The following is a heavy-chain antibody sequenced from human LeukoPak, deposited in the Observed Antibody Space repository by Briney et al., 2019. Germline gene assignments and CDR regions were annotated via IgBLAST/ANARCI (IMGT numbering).Heavy chain of an antibody. V-gene: IGHV4-39*07. Sequence: PSETLSLTCTVSGGSISSSSYYWGWVSQPPGRGRGWLGSIYYIGITYYNPSLKSRVTISVDTSKNQFSLKLSSVTAADTAVYYCARAPYYDFWSGPLFDYWGQGTLVSVSS. J-gene: IGHJ4*02. CDR3: ARAPYYDFWSGPLFDY. CDR2: IYYIGIT. CDR1: GGSISSSSYY. D-gene: IGHD3-3*01.